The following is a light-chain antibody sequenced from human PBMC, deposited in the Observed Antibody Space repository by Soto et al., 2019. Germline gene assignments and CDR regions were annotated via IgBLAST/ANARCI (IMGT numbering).Light chain of an antibody. CDR2: DVS. CDR3: CSYAGSYTYV. CDR1: SSDVGGYNY. V-gene: IGLV2-11*01. Sequence: QSALTQPSSVSGSPGQSVTISCTGTSSDVGGYNYVSWYQQHPGKAPKLMIYDVSKRPSGVPYRFSGSKSGNTASLTISGLQAEDEADYYCCSYAGSYTYVFGTGTKLTVL. J-gene: IGLJ1*01.